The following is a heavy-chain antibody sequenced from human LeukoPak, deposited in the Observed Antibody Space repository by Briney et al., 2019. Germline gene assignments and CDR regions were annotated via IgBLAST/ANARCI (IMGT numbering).Heavy chain of an antibody. J-gene: IGHJ4*02. CDR2: IIPIFGTA. CDR1: GYTFTSYA. D-gene: IGHD1-1*01. CDR3: AGGGDVQLERQVDY. Sequence: GASVKVSCKASGYTFTSYAISWVRQALGQGLEWMGGIIPIFGTANYAQKFQGRVTITADESTSTAYMELSSLRSEDTAVYYCAGGGDVQLERQVDYWGQGTLVTVSS. V-gene: IGHV1-69*13.